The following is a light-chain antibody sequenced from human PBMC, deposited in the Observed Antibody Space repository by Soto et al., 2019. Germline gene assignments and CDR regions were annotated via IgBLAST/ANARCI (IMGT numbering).Light chain of an antibody. CDR2: RDN. CDR3: QVWDSSTAV. CDR1: NIASKN. J-gene: IGLJ3*02. Sequence: SYELTQPLSVSVALGQTARITCGGNNIASKNVHWYQQKPGQAPVLVIYRDNNRPSGIPERFSGSNSGNTATLTISRAQAWDEADYYCQVWDSSTAVFGGGTKPTVL. V-gene: IGLV3-9*01.